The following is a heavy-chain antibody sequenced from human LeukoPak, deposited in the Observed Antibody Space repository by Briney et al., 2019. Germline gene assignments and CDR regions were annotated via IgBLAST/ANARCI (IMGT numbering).Heavy chain of an antibody. D-gene: IGHD3-3*01. J-gene: IGHJ5*02. CDR2: INSDGSST. Sequence: GGSLRLSCAASGFTFSSYWMHWVRQAPGKGLVWVSRINSDGSSTSYADSVKGRFTISRDNAKNTLYLQMNSLRAEDTAAYYCAREHGVVISRGRRYNWFDPWGQGTLVTVSS. CDR3: AREHGVVISRGRRYNWFDP. CDR1: GFTFSSYW. V-gene: IGHV3-74*01.